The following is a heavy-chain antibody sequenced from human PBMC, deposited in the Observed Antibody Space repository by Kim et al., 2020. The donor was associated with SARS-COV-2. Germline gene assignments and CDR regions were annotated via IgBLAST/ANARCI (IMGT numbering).Heavy chain of an antibody. CDR3: ARGPEALPHFDY. V-gene: IGHV4-59*01. CDR1: GGSISSYY. J-gene: IGHJ4*02. CDR2: IFYSGST. Sequence: SETLSLTCTVSGGSISSYYWSWIRQPPGKGLEWIGYIFYSGSTNYNPSLKSRVTISVDTSKNQFSLKLSSVTAADTAVYYCARGPEALPHFDYWGQGTLVTVPS.